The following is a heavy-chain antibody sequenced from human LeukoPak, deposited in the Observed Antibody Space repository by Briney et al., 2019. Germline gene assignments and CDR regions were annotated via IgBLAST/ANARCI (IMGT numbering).Heavy chain of an antibody. CDR3: AKWDTYYDSSGYYFY. D-gene: IGHD3-22*01. CDR2: ISSSGSTI. J-gene: IGHJ4*02. V-gene: IGHV3-48*03. Sequence: AGGSLRLSCAASGFTFSSYEMNWVRQAPGKGLEWVSYISSSGSTIYYADSVKGRFTISRDNSKNTLYLQMNSLRAEDTAVYYCAKWDTYYDSSGYYFYWGQGTLVTVSS. CDR1: GFTFSSYE.